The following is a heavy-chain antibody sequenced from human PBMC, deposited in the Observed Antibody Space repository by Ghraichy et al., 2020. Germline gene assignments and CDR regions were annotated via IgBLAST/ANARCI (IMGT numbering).Heavy chain of an antibody. CDR1: GYSISSSDW. Sequence: SQTLSLTCAVSGYSISSSDWWGWIRQPPGKGLEWIGYVYYSGSIYYDSSLKSRVTMSVDTSKNQFSLKLSSVTALDTAVYYCARYLGGHFDYWGQGTLVTVSS. J-gene: IGHJ4*02. CDR3: ARYLGGHFDY. V-gene: IGHV4-28*02. D-gene: IGHD6-25*01. CDR2: VYYSGSI.